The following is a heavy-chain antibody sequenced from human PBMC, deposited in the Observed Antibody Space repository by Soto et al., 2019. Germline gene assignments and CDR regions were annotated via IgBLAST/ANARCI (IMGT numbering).Heavy chain of an antibody. Sequence: GGSLRLSCAASGFTFSTYGMHWVRQAPGKGLEWVAVISYDGVNKYYADSVKGRFTISRDNSKNRLYLQMNSLRAEGTAVYYCGKSVYNGNDGFFDYWGQGTLVTVSS. V-gene: IGHV3-30*18. CDR1: GFTFSTYG. D-gene: IGHD1-1*01. J-gene: IGHJ4*02. CDR3: GKSVYNGNDGFFDY. CDR2: ISYDGVNK.